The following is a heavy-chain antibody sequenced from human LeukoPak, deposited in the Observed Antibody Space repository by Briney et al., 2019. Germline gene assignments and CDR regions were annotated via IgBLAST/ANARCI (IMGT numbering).Heavy chain of an antibody. CDR2: FDPEDGET. CDR1: GYTLTELS. J-gene: IGHJ6*03. V-gene: IGHV1-24*01. D-gene: IGHD4-17*01. CDR3: ATAPPTAPDDYYYYMDV. Sequence: GASVKVSCKVSGYTLTELSMHWVRQAPGKGLEWMGGFDPEDGETIYAQKFQGRVTMTEDTSTDTAYMELSSLRSEDTAVYYCATAPPTAPDDYYYYMDVWGKGTTVTVSS.